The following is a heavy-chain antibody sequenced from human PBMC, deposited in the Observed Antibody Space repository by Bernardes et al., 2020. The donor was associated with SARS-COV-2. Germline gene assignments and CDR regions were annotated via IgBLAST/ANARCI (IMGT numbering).Heavy chain of an antibody. V-gene: IGHV3-33*01. CDR3: ARARITMVRGLDY. D-gene: IGHD3-10*01. CDR1: GFTFSNYG. CDR2: IWYDGNNK. Sequence: GGSLRLSCAASGFTFSNYGMHWVRQAPGKGLEWVAVIWYDGNNKYYADSVKGRFTISRDNSKNTLYLQMNSLRAEDTAVYYCARARITMVRGLDYWGQGTLVTVSS. J-gene: IGHJ4*02.